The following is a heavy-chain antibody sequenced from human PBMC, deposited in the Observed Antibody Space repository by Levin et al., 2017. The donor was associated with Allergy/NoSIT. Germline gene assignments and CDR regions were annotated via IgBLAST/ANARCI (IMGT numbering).Heavy chain of an antibody. CDR1: GFSLSTSGVG. J-gene: IGHJ4*02. V-gene: IGHV2-5*01. Sequence: QTLSLTCTFSGFSLSTSGVGVGWIRQPPGKALEWLALIYWNDDKRYSPSLKSRLTITKDTSKNQVVLTMTNMDPVDTATYYCAHSRVSYTYFDYWGQGTLVTVSS. CDR3: AHSRVSYTYFDY. D-gene: IGHD3-16*02. CDR2: IYWNDDK.